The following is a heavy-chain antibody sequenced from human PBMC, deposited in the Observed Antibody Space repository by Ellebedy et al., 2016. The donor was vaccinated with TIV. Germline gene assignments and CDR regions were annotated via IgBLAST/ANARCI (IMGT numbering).Heavy chain of an antibody. CDR2: IHPKTGNT. D-gene: IGHD3-10*01. J-gene: IGHJ5*02. CDR1: GYPFIDFD. V-gene: IGHV1-8*02. CDR3: ARGPGFGELYRFDP. Sequence: AASVKVSCKASGYPFIDFDINWVRQAAGQAGLEWRGWIHPKTGNTGYAEKFRGRVTTTRDTSLSTAYMELSGLTSEDTAVYYCARGPGFGELYRFDPWGQGTLVTVSS.